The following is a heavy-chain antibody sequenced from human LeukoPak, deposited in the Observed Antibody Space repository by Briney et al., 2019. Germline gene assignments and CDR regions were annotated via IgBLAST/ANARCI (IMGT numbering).Heavy chain of an antibody. D-gene: IGHD4/OR15-4a*01. V-gene: IGHV4-31*03. Sequence: SETLSLTCTVSGGSISSGGYYWSWIRQHPGKGLEWIGYIYYSGSTYYNPSLKSRVTISVDTSKNQFFLQLSSVTAADTAVYHCASGQGLLTDHWGRGTLVAVSS. CDR1: GGSISSGGYY. CDR3: ASGQGLLTDH. J-gene: IGHJ5*02. CDR2: IYYSGST.